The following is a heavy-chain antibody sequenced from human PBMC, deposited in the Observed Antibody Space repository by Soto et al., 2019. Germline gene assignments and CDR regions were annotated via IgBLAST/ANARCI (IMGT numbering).Heavy chain of an antibody. Sequence: QPGGSLRLSCTVSGLTFRSYAMNWVRQAPGGGLEWVSNIIGSGDSASYADSVKGRFTISRDSSQNTLFLQMDSLRVDDTATYYCVKDRAFRTVAGVDRWGQGTLVTVSS. V-gene: IGHV3-23*01. CDR3: VKDRAFRTVAGVDR. CDR1: GLTFRSYA. CDR2: IIGSGDSA. D-gene: IGHD6-19*01. J-gene: IGHJ4*01.